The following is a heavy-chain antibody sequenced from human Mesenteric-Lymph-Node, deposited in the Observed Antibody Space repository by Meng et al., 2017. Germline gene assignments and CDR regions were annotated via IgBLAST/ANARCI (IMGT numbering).Heavy chain of an antibody. D-gene: IGHD6-6*01. J-gene: IGHJ3*02. CDR3: ARSQLVNDAFNI. V-gene: IGHV1-69*13. CDR1: GGTFSSYA. CDR2: IIPIFGTA. Sequence: SVKVSCKASGGTFSSYAISWVRQAPGQGLEWMGGIIPIFGTANYAQKFQGRVTITADESTSTAYMELSSLRSEDTAVYYCARSQLVNDAFNIWGQGTMGTVSS.